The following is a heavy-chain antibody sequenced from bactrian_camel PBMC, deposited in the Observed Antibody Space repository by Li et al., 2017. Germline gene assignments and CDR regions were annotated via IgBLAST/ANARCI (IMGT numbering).Heavy chain of an antibody. CDR2: I. J-gene: IGHJ6*01. CDR1: GYPYGSFC. D-gene: IGHD7*01. CDR3: AAGRPKYNGLGTGADFGY. V-gene: IGHV3S55*01. Sequence: HVQLVESGGGSVQTGGSLRLSCAASPGYPYGSFCMGWFRQSPGKEREGVAGIDYADSVKDRFTISYDNADNTLYLQMNSLKPEDTAMYYCAAGRPKYNGLGTGADFGYWGQGTQVTVS.